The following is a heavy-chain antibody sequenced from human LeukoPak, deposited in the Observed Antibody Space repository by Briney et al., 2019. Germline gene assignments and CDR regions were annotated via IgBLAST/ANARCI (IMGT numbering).Heavy chain of an antibody. J-gene: IGHJ4*02. CDR3: ARGYVPAAITAIDY. D-gene: IGHD2-2*02. CDR2: IYTSGST. CDR1: GGSISSYY. Sequence: SGTLSLTCTVSGGSISSYYWSWIRQPAGKGLEWIGRIYTSGSTNYNPSLKSRVTMSVDTSKNQFSLKLSSVTAADTAVYYCARGYVPAAITAIDYWGQGTLVTVSS. V-gene: IGHV4-4*07.